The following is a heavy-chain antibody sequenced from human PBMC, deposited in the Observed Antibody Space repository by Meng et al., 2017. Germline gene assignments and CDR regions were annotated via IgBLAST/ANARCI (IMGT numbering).Heavy chain of an antibody. Sequence: GESLKISCAASGFTFSSYAMSWVRQAPGKGLEWVSAISDSGGSTYYADSVKGRFTISRDNSKNTLYLQMNSLRAEDTAVYYCAKDRYGSSSWFSFYYYYGMDVWGQGTTVTVSS. D-gene: IGHD6-13*01. CDR2: ISDSGGST. CDR1: GFTFSSYA. J-gene: IGHJ6*02. CDR3: AKDRYGSSSWFSFYYYYGMDV. V-gene: IGHV3-23*01.